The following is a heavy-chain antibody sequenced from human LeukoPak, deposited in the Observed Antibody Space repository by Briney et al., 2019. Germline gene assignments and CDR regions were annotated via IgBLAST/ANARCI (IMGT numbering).Heavy chain of an antibody. CDR3: ARQYSSGWYVGYYFDY. Sequence: ASVKVSCKASGYTFTSYAMNWVRQAPGQGLEWMGWINTNTGNPTYAQGFTGRFVFSLDTSVSTAYLQISSLKAEDTAVYYCARQYSSGWYVGYYFDYWGQGTLVAVSS. CDR2: INTNTGNP. V-gene: IGHV7-4-1*02. J-gene: IGHJ4*02. CDR1: GYTFTSYA. D-gene: IGHD6-19*01.